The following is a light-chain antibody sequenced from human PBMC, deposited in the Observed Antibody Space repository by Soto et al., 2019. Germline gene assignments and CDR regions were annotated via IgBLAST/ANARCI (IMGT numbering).Light chain of an antibody. J-gene: IGLJ1*01. Sequence: QSVLTQPPSVSGSPGQSFTISCTGTSSDVGSYNRVSWYQQPPGTAPKLMISEVSNRPSGVPDRFSGSKSGNTASLTISGLQAEDEADYYCSSYTSSSTYVFGTGTKLTVL. V-gene: IGLV2-18*02. CDR3: SSYTSSSTYV. CDR2: EVS. CDR1: SSDVGSYNR.